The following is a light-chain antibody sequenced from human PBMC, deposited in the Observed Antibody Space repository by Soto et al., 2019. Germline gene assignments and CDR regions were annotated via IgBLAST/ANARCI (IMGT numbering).Light chain of an antibody. V-gene: IGLV2-14*01. Sequence: QSVLTQPASVSGSPGQSITISFTGTSSDGGGYNYVSWYQQHPGEAPKLMIYEASNLPSGVSNRFSGSKSGNTASLTISVIPAEDEADYYCSSYTSSSTYVLGPGTKVTVL. J-gene: IGLJ1*01. CDR1: SSDGGGYNY. CDR3: SSYTSSSTYV. CDR2: EAS.